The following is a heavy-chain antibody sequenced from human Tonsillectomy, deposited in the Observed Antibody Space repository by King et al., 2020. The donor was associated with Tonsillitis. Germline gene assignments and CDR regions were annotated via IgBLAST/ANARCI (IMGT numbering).Heavy chain of an antibody. V-gene: IGHV3-11*01. J-gene: IGHJ3*01. CDR1: GFIFTECY. CDR3: ARARGFGACTHYVLDF. Sequence: VQLVESGGGLVKPGGSLRLSCAASGFIFTECYIIWIRQAPGKGLEWISFISSNGTTIQYADSVKGRFTISRDTAKRTVYLRMNNLRAEDTAVYYCARARGFGACTHYVLDFGGPGPMVTVSS. D-gene: IGHD2-21*01. CDR2: ISSNGTTI.